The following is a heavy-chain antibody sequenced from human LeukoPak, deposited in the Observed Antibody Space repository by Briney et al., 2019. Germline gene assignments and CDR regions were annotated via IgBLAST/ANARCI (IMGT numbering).Heavy chain of an antibody. V-gene: IGHV4-59*08. Sequence: SETRSLTCTVSGGYISRYYWSWLRQPPGKGLEGIGYIYYSGSNNYNPSLKSRVSISVETSKNQFSLKLSSVTAADTAVYYCARTARGYSYGIDYWGQGTLVTVSS. D-gene: IGHD5-18*01. CDR2: IYYSGSN. CDR1: GGYISRYY. CDR3: ARTARGYSYGIDY. J-gene: IGHJ4*02.